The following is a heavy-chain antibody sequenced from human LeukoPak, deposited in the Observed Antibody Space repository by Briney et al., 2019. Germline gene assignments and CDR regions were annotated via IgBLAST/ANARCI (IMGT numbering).Heavy chain of an antibody. CDR2: IRSKAYGGTT. V-gene: IGHV3-49*04. CDR3: TTEGVTLYFHY. D-gene: IGHD4-23*01. CDR1: GFTFGDYA. J-gene: IGHJ4*02. Sequence: QPGRSLRLSCTACGFTFGDYAMSWVRQAPGKGLEWVGFIRSKAYGGTTEYAASVKGRFTISRDDSKSIAYLQMNSLKTEDTAVYYCTTEGVTLYFHYWAQGTLVTVSS.